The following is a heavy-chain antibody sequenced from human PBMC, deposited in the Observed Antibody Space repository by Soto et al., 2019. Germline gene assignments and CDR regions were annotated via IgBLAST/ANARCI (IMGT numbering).Heavy chain of an antibody. CDR1: GYTFTDFD. CDR2: MNPNTGNT. D-gene: IGHD3-9*01. V-gene: IGHV1-8*02. CDR3: ARGKLATLTDF. Sequence: QVQLVQSGPEVKKPGAPVKISCQASGYTFTDFDINWVRQATGQGLEWMGWMNPNTGNTRYAQRFQGGLIMTRDTSISTAYMEMGSLTSEDTAVYYCARGKLATLTDFWGQGTLVTVSS. J-gene: IGHJ4*02.